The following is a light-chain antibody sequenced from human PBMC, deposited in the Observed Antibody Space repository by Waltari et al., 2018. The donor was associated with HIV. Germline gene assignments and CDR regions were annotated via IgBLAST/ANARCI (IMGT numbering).Light chain of an antibody. CDR3: QQYKGYPLT. CDR2: AAS. J-gene: IGKJ5*01. CDR1: HDISNY. Sequence: DIQMTQSPSSLSASVGDGVTITCRASHDISNYLAWFQQRPGEAPKSLIYAASTLQSGVPSKFRGSGSETYFTLTINSLQSEDSATYYCQQYKGYPLTFGQGTRLEIK. V-gene: IGKV1-16*02.